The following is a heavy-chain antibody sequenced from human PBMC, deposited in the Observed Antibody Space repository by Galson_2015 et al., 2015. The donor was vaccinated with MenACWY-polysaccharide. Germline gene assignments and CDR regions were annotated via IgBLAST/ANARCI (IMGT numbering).Heavy chain of an antibody. Sequence: SLRLSCAASGFTFSSYWMNWVRQAPGKGLVWVSRINSDGSTSYADSVKGRSTMSRDNAKNTVYLQMNSLRAEDTAVYYCVREGENAVAGTLDIWGQGTMVTVSS. V-gene: IGHV3-74*01. D-gene: IGHD6-19*01. CDR1: GFTFSSYW. CDR3: VREGENAVAGTLDI. J-gene: IGHJ3*02. CDR2: INSDGST.